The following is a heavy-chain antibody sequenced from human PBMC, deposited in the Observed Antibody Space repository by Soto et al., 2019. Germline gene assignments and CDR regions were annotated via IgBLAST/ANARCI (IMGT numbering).Heavy chain of an antibody. CDR1: GGSISNVNDC. D-gene: IGHD3-22*01. V-gene: IGHV4-30-4*02. CDR3: ATPQDYDGCLDS. Sequence: SETLSLTCTVSGGSISNVNDCWSWIRQSPDKGLEWIGHIYDGGSTYNNPSLKSRITISVDTSKNQFSLELNSLISEDTAVYYCATPQDYDGCLDSWGQGTLVTVSS. J-gene: IGHJ4*02. CDR2: IYDGGST.